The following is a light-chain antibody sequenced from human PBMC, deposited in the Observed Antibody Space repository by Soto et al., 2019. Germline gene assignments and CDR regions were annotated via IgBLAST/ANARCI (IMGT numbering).Light chain of an antibody. CDR3: QQYNNWPRT. V-gene: IGKV3-15*01. CDR2: GAS. Sequence: DIVLTQSPGTLSLSPGYRSTLSCRASQIVSTSYLAWYQQKPGQAPRLLIYGASTRATGIPARFSGSGSGTEFTLTINSLQSEDFAVYYCQQYNNWPRTFGQGTTGDIK. CDR1: QIVSTSY. J-gene: IGKJ1*01.